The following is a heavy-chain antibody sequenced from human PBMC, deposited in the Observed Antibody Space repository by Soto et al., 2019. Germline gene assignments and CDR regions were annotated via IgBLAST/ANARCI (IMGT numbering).Heavy chain of an antibody. D-gene: IGHD6-13*01. V-gene: IGHV3-33*01. CDR3: ARDGSNKPGFYYGMDV. Sequence: LRLSCTASGFTFSSNGMHWVRQAPGKGLEWVAVIWSDGSNKYYADSVKGRFTIFRDNSKSTLYLQMNGLRAEDTAVYYCARDGSNKPGFYYGMDVWGQGTTVTVSS. J-gene: IGHJ6*02. CDR2: IWSDGSNK. CDR1: GFTFSSNG.